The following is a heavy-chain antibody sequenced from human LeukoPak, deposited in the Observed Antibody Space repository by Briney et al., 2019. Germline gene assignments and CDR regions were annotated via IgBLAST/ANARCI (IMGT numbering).Heavy chain of an antibody. CDR3: ARVENSNYVFYYGMDV. CDR1: GYTFTSYG. J-gene: IGHJ6*02. Sequence: GASVKVSCKASGYTFTSYGISWVRQARGQGGEWMGWIISYNGNTNYAQKLQGRVTLTTHTSTSTAYMVLSSLRSDDTAVYYCARVENSNYVFYYGMDVWGQGTTVTVSS. D-gene: IGHD4-11*01. CDR2: IISYNGNT. V-gene: IGHV1-18*01.